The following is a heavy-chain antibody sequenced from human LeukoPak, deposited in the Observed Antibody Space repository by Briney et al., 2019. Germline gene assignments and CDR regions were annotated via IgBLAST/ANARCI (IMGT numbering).Heavy chain of an antibody. D-gene: IGHD3-3*01. CDR3: AKSIEGVVRGTYYYYSYMDV. CDR2: ISGIGGTT. Sequence: GGSLRLSCAASGLTFSSDGMSWVRQAPGKGLEWVAVISGIGGTTYYADSVKGRFTISRDNSKKTLYLQMSSLGADDTAVYFCAKSIEGVVRGTYYYYSYMDVWGKGTTVTVSS. J-gene: IGHJ6*03. V-gene: IGHV3-23*01. CDR1: GLTFSSDG.